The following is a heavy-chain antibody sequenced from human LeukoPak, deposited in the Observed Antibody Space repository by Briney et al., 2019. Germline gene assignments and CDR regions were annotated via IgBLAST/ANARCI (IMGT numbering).Heavy chain of an antibody. J-gene: IGHJ4*02. CDR1: GFTFSSYS. Sequence: GGSLRLSCAASGFTFSSYSMNWVRQAPGKGLEWVSSISSSSSYIYYADSVKGRFSISRDNAKNSLYLQMNSLRAEDTAVYYCARDRWEPLTVFDYWGQGTLVTVSS. V-gene: IGHV3-21*01. D-gene: IGHD1-26*01. CDR2: ISSSSSYI. CDR3: ARDRWEPLTVFDY.